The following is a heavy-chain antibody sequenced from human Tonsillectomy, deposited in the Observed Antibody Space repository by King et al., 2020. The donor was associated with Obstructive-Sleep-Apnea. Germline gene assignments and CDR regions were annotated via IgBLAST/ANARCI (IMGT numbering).Heavy chain of an antibody. CDR2: INHSGRT. J-gene: IGHJ2*01. D-gene: IGHD4-17*01. Sequence: VQLQQWGAGLLKPSETLSLTCGVYGGSFSGYYWSWVRQPPGKGLEWIGEINHSGRTNYNPSLKTRLTILVDTSKNQFSLTLYSVTAADTAVYYCARGGGDYWYLVLWGRGTLVTVSS. CDR1: GGSFSGYY. CDR3: ARGGGDYWYLVL. V-gene: IGHV4-34*01.